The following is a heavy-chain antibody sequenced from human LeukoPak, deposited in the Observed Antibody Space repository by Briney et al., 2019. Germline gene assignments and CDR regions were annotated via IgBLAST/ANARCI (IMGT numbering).Heavy chain of an antibody. J-gene: IGHJ5*02. V-gene: IGHV4-4*07. CDR3: ARHWSHSVAQFGRSFWFDP. CDR2: MDTSGHT. D-gene: IGHD2-15*01. CDR1: GGSISGYY. Sequence: SETLSLTCIVSGGSISGYYWSWIRQPAGKGLEWIGHMDTSGHTNYNSSLMSRVTMSVDTSKNQFSLRLTSVTAADTAVYYCARHWSHSVAQFGRSFWFDPWGQGTLVAVSS.